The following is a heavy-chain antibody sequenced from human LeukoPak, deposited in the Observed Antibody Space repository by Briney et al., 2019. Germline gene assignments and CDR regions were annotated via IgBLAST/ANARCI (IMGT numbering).Heavy chain of an antibody. CDR1: GGSISSYY. J-gene: IGHJ3*02. Sequence: KPSETLSLTCTVSGGSISSYYWSWIRQPPGKGLEWIGYIYYTGNTNYNPSLKSHVTISVNTSKNQFSLKLSSVTAADTAVYYCARRVPSTSIVIVPTDAFDTWGQGTMVTVSS. D-gene: IGHD2/OR15-2a*01. CDR2: IYYTGNT. V-gene: IGHV4-59*08. CDR3: ARRVPSTSIVIVPTDAFDT.